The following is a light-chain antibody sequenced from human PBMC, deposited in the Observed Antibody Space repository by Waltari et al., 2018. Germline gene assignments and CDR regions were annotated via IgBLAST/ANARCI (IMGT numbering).Light chain of an antibody. J-gene: IGLJ3*02. CDR2: EVT. CDR1: SSDVGGHNY. CDR3: SSYAGSNNWV. V-gene: IGLV2-8*01. Sequence: QSALTQPPSASGSPGQSVTISCTGTSSDVGGHNYVSWYQQYPGKAPKRMIYEVTKRPSGVPDRFYGSRSGNTASLTVSGLQAEDEADYYCSSYAGSNNWVFGGGTKLTVL.